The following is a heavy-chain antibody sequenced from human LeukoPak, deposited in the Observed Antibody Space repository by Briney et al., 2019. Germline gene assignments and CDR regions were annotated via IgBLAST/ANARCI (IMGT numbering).Heavy chain of an antibody. CDR3: ATGGYCSSTTCYFFFGY. D-gene: IGHD2-2*01. CDR1: GYSFTTYW. Sequence: GESLKISCKGSGYSFTTYWIGWVRQIPGKGPEWMGIIYPGDSDTRYSPSFQGQVTISADKSITTTYLQWSSLKASDTAMYYCATGGYCSSTTCYFFFGYWGQGTLVTVSS. J-gene: IGHJ4*02. CDR2: IYPGDSDT. V-gene: IGHV5-51*01.